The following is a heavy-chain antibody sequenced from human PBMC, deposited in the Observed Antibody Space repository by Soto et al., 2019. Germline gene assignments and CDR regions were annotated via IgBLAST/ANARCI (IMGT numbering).Heavy chain of an antibody. CDR2: ISGSGGST. V-gene: IGHV3-23*01. D-gene: IGHD3-22*01. Sequence: GGSLRLSCAASGFTFSSYAMSWFRQAPGKGLEWVSAISGSGGSTYYADSVKGRFTISRDNSKNTLYLQMNSLRAEDTAVYYCAKAWDSSGRNAFDYWGQGTLVTVSS. CDR3: AKAWDSSGRNAFDY. CDR1: GFTFSSYA. J-gene: IGHJ4*02.